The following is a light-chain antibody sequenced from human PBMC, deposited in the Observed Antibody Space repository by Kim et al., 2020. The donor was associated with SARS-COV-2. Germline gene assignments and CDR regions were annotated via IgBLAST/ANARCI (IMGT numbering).Light chain of an antibody. CDR3: SSYTSSSTYV. V-gene: IGLV2-14*03. CDR2: DVS. Sequence: GQSLTNSCSGTSSDVVGYNYVSWYHQHPGKAPTLRIYDVSTRPSGVSNRFSCSKAGNTASLTISGLQSEDEADYYCSSYTSSSTYVFGAGTKVTVL. CDR1: SSDVVGYNY. J-gene: IGLJ1*01.